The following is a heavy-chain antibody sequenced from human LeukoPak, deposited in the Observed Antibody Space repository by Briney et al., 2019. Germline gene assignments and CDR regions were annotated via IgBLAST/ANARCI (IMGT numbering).Heavy chain of an antibody. CDR1: GGTFSGYY. Sequence: SETLSLTCAVYGGTFSGYYWSWIRQPPGKGLEWIGEINHSGSTNYNPSLKSRVTISVDTSKNQFSLKLSSVTAADTAVYYCARAPHNWNYGVFDYWGQGTLVTVSS. D-gene: IGHD1-7*01. CDR2: INHSGST. J-gene: IGHJ4*02. V-gene: IGHV4-34*01. CDR3: ARAPHNWNYGVFDY.